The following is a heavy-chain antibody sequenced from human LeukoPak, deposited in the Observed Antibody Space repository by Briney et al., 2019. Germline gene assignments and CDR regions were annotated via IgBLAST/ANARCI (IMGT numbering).Heavy chain of an antibody. J-gene: IGHJ4*02. Sequence: GGSLRLSCAASGFTFSNAWMRWVRQAPGKGLEWVGCIKSKTDGGTTEYAAPVKGRFTISRDDSKSTLYLQMNSLKTEDTAVYYCTTDLGDYFDYWGQGTLVTVSS. CDR2: IKSKTDGGTT. D-gene: IGHD4-17*01. CDR1: GFTFSNAW. V-gene: IGHV3-15*01. CDR3: TTDLGDYFDY.